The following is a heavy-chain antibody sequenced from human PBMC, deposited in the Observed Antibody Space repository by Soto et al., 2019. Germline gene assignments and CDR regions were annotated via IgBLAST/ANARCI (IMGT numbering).Heavy chain of an antibody. CDR3: ARDGGFGELKY. CDR1: GDTFSGYP. V-gene: IGHV1-69*18. D-gene: IGHD3-10*01. Sequence: QVQLVQSGAELKKAGSAVKVSCKASGDTFSGYPINWVRQAPGEGLEWVGRISPVFGTTNDAQIFEGRVTFTADESTNTAYMELRGLLSEDTAVYYCARDGGFGELKYWGPGTLVTVSS. J-gene: IGHJ4*02. CDR2: ISPVFGTT.